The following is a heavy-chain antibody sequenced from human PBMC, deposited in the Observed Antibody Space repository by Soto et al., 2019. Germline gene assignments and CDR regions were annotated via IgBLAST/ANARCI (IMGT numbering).Heavy chain of an antibody. Sequence: QVQLQESGPGLVKPSETLSLTCTVSGASISSNFWSWIRQPPGKGLEWIGYIYYSGSTDYNPSLKRXXTXSXXTSKNQFPLKLSSVTAADTAVYYCASGRWLQLPTLWGQGTMVTVSS. J-gene: IGHJ3*01. V-gene: IGHV4-59*08. CDR1: GASISSNF. CDR2: IYYSGST. D-gene: IGHD5-12*01. CDR3: ASGRWLQLPTL.